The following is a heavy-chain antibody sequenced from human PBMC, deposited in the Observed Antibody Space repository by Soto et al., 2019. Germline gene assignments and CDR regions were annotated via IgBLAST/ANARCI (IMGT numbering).Heavy chain of an antibody. Sequence: GGSLRLSCAASGFTFSSYGMHWVRQAPGKGLEWVAVISYDGNNKYYADSVKGRFTISRDNFKNTLYLQMDSLRAEDTAMYYCAKDQLETTVTTPSYWGQGTLVTVYS. V-gene: IGHV3-30*18. CDR1: GFTFSSYG. D-gene: IGHD4-17*01. J-gene: IGHJ4*02. CDR2: ISYDGNNK. CDR3: AKDQLETTVTTPSY.